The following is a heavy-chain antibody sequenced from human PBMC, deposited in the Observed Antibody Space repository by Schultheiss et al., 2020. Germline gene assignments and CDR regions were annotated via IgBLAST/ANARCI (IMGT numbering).Heavy chain of an antibody. CDR3: ARDFESSGYADY. V-gene: IGHV4-39*02. CDR1: GGSISSSSYY. D-gene: IGHD3-22*01. CDR2: IYYSGST. Sequence: SETLSLTCTVSGGSISSSSYYWGWIRQPPGKGLEWIGSIYYSGSTYYNPSLKSRVTISVDTSKNQFSLKLSSVTAADTAVYYCARDFESSGYADYWGQGTLVTVSS. J-gene: IGHJ4*02.